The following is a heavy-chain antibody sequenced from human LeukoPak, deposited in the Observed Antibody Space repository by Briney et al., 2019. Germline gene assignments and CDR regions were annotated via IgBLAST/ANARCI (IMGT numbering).Heavy chain of an antibody. CDR2: INHSGST. CDR1: GGSFSGYY. CDR3: ARVSVPAARNNWFDP. D-gene: IGHD2-2*01. J-gene: IGHJ5*02. Sequence: SETLSLTCAAYGGSFSGYYWSWTRQPPGKGLEWIGEINHSGSTNYNPSLKSRVTISVDTSKNQFSLKLSSVTAADTAVYYCARVSVPAARNNWFDPWGQGTLVTVSS. V-gene: IGHV4-34*01.